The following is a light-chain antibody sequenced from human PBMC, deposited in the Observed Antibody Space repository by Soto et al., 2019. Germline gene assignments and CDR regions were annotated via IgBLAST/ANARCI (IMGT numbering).Light chain of an antibody. CDR3: SSYTSSSTWV. CDR2: DDS. J-gene: IGLJ3*02. Sequence: QSALTQPASVSGSPGQSITLSCTGTSSDVGGYNYVSWYQQHTGKAPKLMIYDDSDRPSGVPNRFSGSKSGNTASLTISGLQAEDEAEYYCSSYTSSSTWVFGGGTKLTVL. V-gene: IGLV2-14*01. CDR1: SSDVGGYNY.